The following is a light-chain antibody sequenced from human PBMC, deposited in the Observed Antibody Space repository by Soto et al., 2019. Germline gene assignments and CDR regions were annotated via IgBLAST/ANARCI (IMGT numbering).Light chain of an antibody. CDR2: AAS. V-gene: IGKV1-39*01. Sequence: IQMPQSPSSLSASVGDRVTITCRASQSIASYLNWYQQKPGKAPKLLIYAASSLQSGVPSRFSGSGSGTDFPLNISGLQPEDFATYYCRQSYSTPRTFGRGTKVEI. CDR3: RQSYSTPRT. J-gene: IGKJ1*01. CDR1: QSIASY.